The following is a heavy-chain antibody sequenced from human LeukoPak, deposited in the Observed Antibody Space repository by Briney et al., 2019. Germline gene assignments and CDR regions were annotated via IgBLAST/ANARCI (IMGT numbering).Heavy chain of an antibody. CDR3: GGGSTYYFDH. CDR2: IYPGDSDT. Sequence: GESLKISCKGPGYSFTSYLIAWVRQIPGKGLEWMGIIYPGDSDTRYSPSFQGQVTISRDKSIGTAYLQWNSLKASDTAMYYCGGGSTYYFDHWGQGTLVPVSS. J-gene: IGHJ4*02. D-gene: IGHD2-15*01. V-gene: IGHV5-51*01. CDR1: GYSFTSYL.